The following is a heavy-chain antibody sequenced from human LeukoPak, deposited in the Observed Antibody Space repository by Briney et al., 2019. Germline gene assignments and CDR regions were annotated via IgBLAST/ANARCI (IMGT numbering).Heavy chain of an antibody. CDR1: GGSFSGYY. V-gene: IGHV4-34*01. Sequence: SETLSLTCAVYGGSFSGYYWSWIRQPPGKGLEWIGEINHSGSTIYNPSLKSRVTISVDTSKNQFSLKLSSVTAADTAVYYCARVRSYGLYYFDYWGQGTLVTVSS. CDR2: INHSGST. CDR3: ARVRSYGLYYFDY. J-gene: IGHJ4*02. D-gene: IGHD5-18*01.